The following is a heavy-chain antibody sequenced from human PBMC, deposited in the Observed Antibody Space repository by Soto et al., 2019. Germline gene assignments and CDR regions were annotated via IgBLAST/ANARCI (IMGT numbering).Heavy chain of an antibody. V-gene: IGHV4-39*01. Sequence: SETLSLTCTVSGGSISSSSYYWGWIRQPPGKGLEWIGSIYYSGSTYYNPSLKSRVTISVDTSKNQFSLKLSSVTAADTAVYYCARQEIVVGNLDYWGQGTLVTVSS. CDR3: ARQEIVVGNLDY. J-gene: IGHJ4*02. D-gene: IGHD3-22*01. CDR1: GGSISSSSYY. CDR2: IYYSGST.